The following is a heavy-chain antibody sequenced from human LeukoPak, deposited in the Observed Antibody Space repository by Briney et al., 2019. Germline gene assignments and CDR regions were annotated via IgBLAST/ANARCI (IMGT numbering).Heavy chain of an antibody. CDR2: IYYSRNT. V-gene: IGHV4-39*01. J-gene: IGHJ5*02. D-gene: IGHD3-3*01. CDR3: ASQGQSPLEWYQAPNWFDP. Sequence: KSSETLSPTCTVSGCSISSSSYYWGWLRQPPGKGLEWIGSIYYSRNTYYNPSLKSRVTISVDTSKNQFSLKLSSVTAADTAVYYCASQGQSPLEWYQAPNWFDPWGQGTLVTVSS. CDR1: GCSISSSSYY.